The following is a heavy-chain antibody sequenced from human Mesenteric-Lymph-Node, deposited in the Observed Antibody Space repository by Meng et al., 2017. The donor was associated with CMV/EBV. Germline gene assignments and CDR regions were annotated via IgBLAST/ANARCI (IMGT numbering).Heavy chain of an antibody. Sequence: GESLKISCAASGFTFSDYYMSWIRQAPGKGLEWVSYISSSSSTIYYADSVKGRFTISRDNAKNSLYLQMNSLRAEDTAVYYCAREGAVAGYDYWGQGTLVTVSS. D-gene: IGHD6-19*01. CDR1: GFTFSDYY. CDR3: AREGAVAGYDY. J-gene: IGHJ4*02. CDR2: ISSSSSTI. V-gene: IGHV3-11*04.